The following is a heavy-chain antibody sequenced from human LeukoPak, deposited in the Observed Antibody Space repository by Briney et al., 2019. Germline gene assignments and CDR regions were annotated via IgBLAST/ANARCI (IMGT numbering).Heavy chain of an antibody. CDR2: ISGSGDST. D-gene: IGHD7-27*01. J-gene: IGHJ4*02. V-gene: IGHV3-23*01. CDR1: GFTFSSYA. Sequence: GGSLRLSCAASGFTFSSYAMSWARQAPGKGLEWVSVISGSGDSTYYADSAKGRFTISRDNSKNTLYLQMNSLRVEDTAVYYCARNWGLDYWGQGTLVTVSS. CDR3: ARNWGLDY.